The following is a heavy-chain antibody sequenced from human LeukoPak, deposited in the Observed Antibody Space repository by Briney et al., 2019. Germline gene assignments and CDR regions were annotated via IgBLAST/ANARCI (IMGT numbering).Heavy chain of an antibody. CDR1: GGSISSSIYY. CDR3: ARYIVSYPHDAFDI. J-gene: IGHJ3*02. D-gene: IGHD1-26*01. Sequence: SETLSLTCTVSGGSISSSIYYWGWIRQPPGKGLECIGSIYYSGSTYYNPSLKSRVTISVDTSKKQFSLKLSSVTAADTAFYYCARYIVSYPHDAFDIWGQGTMVTVSS. V-gene: IGHV4-39*07. CDR2: IYYSGST.